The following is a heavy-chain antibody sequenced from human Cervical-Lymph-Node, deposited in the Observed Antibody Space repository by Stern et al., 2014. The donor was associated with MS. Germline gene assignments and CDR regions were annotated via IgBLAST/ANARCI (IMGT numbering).Heavy chain of an antibody. CDR1: GDAFASYP. D-gene: IGHD4-17*01. V-gene: IGHV1-46*03. CDR2: VNPTDGRT. Sequence: QVKLGQSGAEVKKPGASVKVSCKASGDAFASYPIHWLRQAPGQGPVWMGIVNPTDGRTTYAQTFQGRVTMTRDTSTRTVYMELSSLRAEDTAIYFCANPLPYANWGQGTRVTVSS. CDR3: ANPLPYAN. J-gene: IGHJ1*01.